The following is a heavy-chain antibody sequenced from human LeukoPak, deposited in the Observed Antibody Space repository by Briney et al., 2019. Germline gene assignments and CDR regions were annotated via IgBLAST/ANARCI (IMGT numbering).Heavy chain of an antibody. CDR3: ARYDQKALGAFDI. CDR2: MNPNSGNT. D-gene: IGHD1-1*01. J-gene: IGHJ3*02. CDR1: GYTFTSYD. Sequence: ASVKVSCKASGYTFTSYDINWVRQATGQGLEWMGWMNPNSGNTGYAQKLQGRVTMTRNTSISTAYMELSSLRSEDTAVYYCARYDQKALGAFDIWGQGTMVTVSS. V-gene: IGHV1-8*01.